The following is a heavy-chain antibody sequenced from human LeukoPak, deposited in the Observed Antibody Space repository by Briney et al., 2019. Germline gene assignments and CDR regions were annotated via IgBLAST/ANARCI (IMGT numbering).Heavy chain of an antibody. J-gene: IGHJ4*02. CDR2: INHSGST. Sequence: SETLSLTCAVYGGFFSGYYWSWIRQPPGKGLEWIGEINHSGSTNYNPSLKSRVTISVDTSKNQFSLKLSSVTAADTAVYYCARGTTYYYDSSGYYYVNYFDYWGQGTLVTVSS. CDR3: ARGTTYYYDSSGYYYVNYFDY. D-gene: IGHD3-22*01. CDR1: GGFFSGYY. V-gene: IGHV4-34*01.